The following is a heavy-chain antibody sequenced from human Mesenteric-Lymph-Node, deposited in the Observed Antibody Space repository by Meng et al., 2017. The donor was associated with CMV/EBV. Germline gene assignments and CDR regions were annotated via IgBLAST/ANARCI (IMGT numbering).Heavy chain of an antibody. J-gene: IGHJ5*02. CDR3: ARDGGSSGYPKP. CDR2: INPNSGGT. D-gene: IGHD3-22*01. CDR1: GDTFSNYA. Sequence: ASVKVSCKASGDTFSNYAISWVRQAPGQGLEWMGWINPNSGGTNYAQKFQGRVTMTRDTSISTAYMELSRLRSDDTAVYYCARDGGSSGYPKPWGQGTLVTVSS. V-gene: IGHV1-2*02.